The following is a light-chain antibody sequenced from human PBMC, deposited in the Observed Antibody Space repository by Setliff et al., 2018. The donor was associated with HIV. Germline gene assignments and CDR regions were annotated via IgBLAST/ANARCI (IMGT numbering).Light chain of an antibody. CDR1: SSDVGTYRF. Sequence: QSALTQHASVSGSPGQSITISCTGTSSDVGTYRFVSWYQQHPGKVPKLMIYEVTKRPSGVSNRFSASKSGNTASLTISGLQAEDEADYYCSAYAGVGTVFGTGTKVT. CDR2: EVT. J-gene: IGLJ1*01. CDR3: SAYAGVGTV. V-gene: IGLV2-23*02.